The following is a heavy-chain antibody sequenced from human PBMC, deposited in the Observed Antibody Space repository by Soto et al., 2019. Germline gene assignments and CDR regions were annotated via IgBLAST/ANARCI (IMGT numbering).Heavy chain of an antibody. D-gene: IGHD2-2*01. J-gene: IGHJ1*01. V-gene: IGHV3-23*01. CDR1: EFTLSTYA. CDR3: ARATPSGEGEYCTTTSCAAEYFQY. CDR2: ISGSGGGT. Sequence: GGSLRLSCVDSEFTLSTYAMSWVRQAPGKGLEWVSSISGSGGGTYYADSVKGRFTISRDNSKSTVDLKMGGLRAEDPALYYCARATPSGEGEYCTTTSCAAEYFQYWGQGTLVTVSS.